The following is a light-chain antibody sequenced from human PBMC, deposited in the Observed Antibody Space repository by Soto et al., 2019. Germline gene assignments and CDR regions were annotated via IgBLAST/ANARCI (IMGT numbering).Light chain of an antibody. J-gene: IGLJ1*01. CDR1: SSDVGGYNY. V-gene: IGLV2-14*03. CDR2: DVN. CDR3: SSYTSSSAFFV. Sequence: QSVLTQPASVSGSPGQSITISCTGTSSDVGGYNYVSWYQQHPGKAPKFMIYDVNNRPSGVSNRFSGSKSGNTASLTISGLQAEDEADYYCSSYTSSSAFFVFGTGPKVTVL.